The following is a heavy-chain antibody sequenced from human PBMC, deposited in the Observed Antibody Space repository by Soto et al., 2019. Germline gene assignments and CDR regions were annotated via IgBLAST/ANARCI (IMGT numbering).Heavy chain of an antibody. CDR2: INWNGGST. CDR3: ARAEKNYAYVPMDV. J-gene: IGHJ6*02. Sequence: EVQLVESGGGVVRPGGSLRLSCAASGFTFDDYGMSWVRQATVKGLEWVSGINWNGGSTVYADSVKGRFTISRDNAKNSLYLQVNSLRAEDTALYYCARAEKNYAYVPMDVWGQGTTVTVSS. D-gene: IGHD3-16*01. V-gene: IGHV3-20*04. CDR1: GFTFDDYG.